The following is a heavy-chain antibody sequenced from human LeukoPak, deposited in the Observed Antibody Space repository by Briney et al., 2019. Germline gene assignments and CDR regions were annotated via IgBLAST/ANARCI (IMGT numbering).Heavy chain of an antibody. CDR3: ARALGVVVPAAYGFDI. Sequence: PSETLSLTCTVSGGSISSGDYYWSWIRQPPGKGLEWIGYIYYSGSTYYNPSLKSRLTISVDTSKNQFSLKLSSVTAADTAVYYCARALGVVVPAAYGFDIWGQGTMVTVSS. CDR1: GGSISSGDYY. CDR2: IYYSGST. V-gene: IGHV4-30-4*08. J-gene: IGHJ3*02. D-gene: IGHD2-2*01.